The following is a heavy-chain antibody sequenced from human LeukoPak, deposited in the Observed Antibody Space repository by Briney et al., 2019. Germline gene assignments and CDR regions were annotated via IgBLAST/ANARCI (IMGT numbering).Heavy chain of an antibody. Sequence: ASVKVSCKASGYTFTGYYMHWVRQAPGQGLEWMGWINPNSGGTNYAQKFQGRVTMTRDTSTSTVYMELSSLRSEDTAVYYCARVVVATIRTDAFGIWGQGTMVTVSS. CDR1: GYTFTGYY. D-gene: IGHD5-12*01. CDR2: INPNSGGT. J-gene: IGHJ3*02. CDR3: ARVVVATIRTDAFGI. V-gene: IGHV1-2*02.